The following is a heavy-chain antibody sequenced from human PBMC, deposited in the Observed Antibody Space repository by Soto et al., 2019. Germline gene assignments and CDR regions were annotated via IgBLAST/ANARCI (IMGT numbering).Heavy chain of an antibody. CDR2: IIPIFGTA. CDR3: AGGYDYVWGSYNY. Sequence: SVKVSCKASGGTFSSYAISWVRQAPGQGLEWMGGIIPIFGTANYAQKFQGRVTITEDESTSTAYMELSSLRSEDTAVYYCAGGYDYVWGSYNYCGQGTLVTVSS. V-gene: IGHV1-69*13. CDR1: GGTFSSYA. J-gene: IGHJ4*02. D-gene: IGHD3-16*01.